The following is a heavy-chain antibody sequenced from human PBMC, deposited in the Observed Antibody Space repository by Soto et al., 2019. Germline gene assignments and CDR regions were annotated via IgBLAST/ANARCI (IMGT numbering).Heavy chain of an antibody. D-gene: IGHD2-21*02. CDR2: MYNTGST. CDR1: GGSIRGYY. J-gene: IGHJ6*02. CDR3: ARDLWGYCGTDCYPLDV. V-gene: IGHV4-59*01. Sequence: PSETLTLTFTFSGGSIRGYYWSWFRQPPGKGLEWIGYMYNTGSTVYNPSFKSRVTISVDTSKNQFSLKLNSVTAADTAVYYCARDLWGYCGTDCYPLDVWGQGTTVTVSS.